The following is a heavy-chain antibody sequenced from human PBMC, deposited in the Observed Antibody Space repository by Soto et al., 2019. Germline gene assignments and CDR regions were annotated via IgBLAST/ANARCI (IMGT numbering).Heavy chain of an antibody. V-gene: IGHV1-2*02. J-gene: IGHJ3*02. D-gene: IGHD5-18*01. CDR3: ARAGYSYGLPDAFDI. CDR2: INPNSGGT. Sequence: ASVKVSCKASGYTSTGYYMHWVRQAPGQGLEWMGWINPNSGGTNYAQKFQGRVTMTRDTSISTAYMELSRLRSDDTAVYYCARAGYSYGLPDAFDIWGQGTMVTVSS. CDR1: GYTSTGYY.